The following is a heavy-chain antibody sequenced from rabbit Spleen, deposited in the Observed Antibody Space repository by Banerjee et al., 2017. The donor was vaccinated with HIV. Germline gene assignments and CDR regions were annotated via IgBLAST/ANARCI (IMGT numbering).Heavy chain of an antibody. Sequence: QSLEESGGDLVQPGASLTLTCTASGFSFSSSGYMCWVRQAPGKGPEWIGCIYNGDGSTYYASWAKGRFTISKTSSTTVTLQMTSLTAADTATYFCARDAAGREDFNLWGPGTLVTVS. J-gene: IGHJ4*01. V-gene: IGHV1S40*01. CDR1: GFSFSSSGY. D-gene: IGHD4-2*01. CDR2: IYNGDGST. CDR3: ARDAAGREDFNL.